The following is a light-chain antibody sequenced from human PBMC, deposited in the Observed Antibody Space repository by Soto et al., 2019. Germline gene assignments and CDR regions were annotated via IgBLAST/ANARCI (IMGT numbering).Light chain of an antibody. Sequence: QSALTQPASVSGSPGPSITISCTGTSSDVGGYNYVSWYQQHPGKAPKLMIYDVSNRPSGVSNRFSGSNSGNTASLTISGPQAEDEADYYCSSCTSSTRVFGGGTKLTVL. J-gene: IGLJ2*01. V-gene: IGLV2-14*01. CDR3: SSCTSSTRV. CDR1: SSDVGGYNY. CDR2: DVS.